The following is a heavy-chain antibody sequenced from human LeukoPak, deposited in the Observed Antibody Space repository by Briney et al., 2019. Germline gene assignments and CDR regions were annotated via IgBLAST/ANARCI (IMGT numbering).Heavy chain of an antibody. V-gene: IGHV1-8*01. Sequence: GASVKVSCKASGYTFTSYDINWVRQATGQGLEWMGWMNPNSGNTGYAQKFQGRVTMTRNTSISTAYMELSSLRSEDTAVYYCARGGAYCGGDCYPYSDYWGQGTLVTASS. D-gene: IGHD2-21*02. CDR2: MNPNSGNT. CDR3: ARGGAYCGGDCYPYSDY. J-gene: IGHJ4*02. CDR1: GYTFTSYD.